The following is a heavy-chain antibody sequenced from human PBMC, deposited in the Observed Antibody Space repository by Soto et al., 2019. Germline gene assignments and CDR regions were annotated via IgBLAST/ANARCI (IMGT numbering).Heavy chain of an antibody. CDR2: ISTHTGNT. D-gene: IGHD3-9*01. V-gene: IGHV1-18*01. Sequence: QVQLVQSGGEVKKPGASVKVSCKASGYTFDTYGISWVRQAPGQGLEWMGWISTHTGNTDYVQSLQGRVTMTTDTSASTAYMELRSLRSDDTAVYYCERDMTIVSADTVCGYWGQGTQVTVSS. CDR1: GYTFDTYG. J-gene: IGHJ4*02. CDR3: ERDMTIVSADTVCGY.